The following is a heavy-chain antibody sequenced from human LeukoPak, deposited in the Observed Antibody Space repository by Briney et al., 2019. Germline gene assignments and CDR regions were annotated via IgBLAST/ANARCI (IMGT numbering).Heavy chain of an antibody. J-gene: IGHJ6*02. CDR1: GFTFSGYY. D-gene: IGHD3-3*01. Sequence: PGGSLRLSCAASGFTFSGYYMHWVRQAPGKGLVWVSRIKSDGSTTNYADSVKGRFTISRDNAKNSLYLQMNSLRAEDTAVYYCAREVDYDFWSGSPYYYYYGMDVWGQGTTVTVSS. CDR2: IKSDGSTT. CDR3: AREVDYDFWSGSPYYYYYGMDV. V-gene: IGHV3-74*01.